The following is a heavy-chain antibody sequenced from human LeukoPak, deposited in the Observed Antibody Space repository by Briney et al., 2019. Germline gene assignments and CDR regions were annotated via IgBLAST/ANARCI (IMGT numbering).Heavy chain of an antibody. CDR2: FYYSGST. CDR3: ARRDGSGSYYRPNDAFDI. Sequence: PSETLSLTCTVSGGSISSYYWSWIRQPPGKGLEWIGYFYYSGSTNYNPSLKSRVTISVDTSKNQFSLKLSSVTAADTAVYYCARRDGSGSYYRPNDAFDIWGQGTMVTVSS. V-gene: IGHV4-59*01. D-gene: IGHD3-10*01. J-gene: IGHJ3*02. CDR1: GGSISSYY.